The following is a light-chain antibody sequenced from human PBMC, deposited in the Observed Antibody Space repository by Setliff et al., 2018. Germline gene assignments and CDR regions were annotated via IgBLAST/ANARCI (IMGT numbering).Light chain of an antibody. Sequence: QSVLTQPASVSGSPGQSITISCTGTSSDIGGYNYVSWCQQHPGKAPKLMIYDVSQRPSGVSNRFSGSKPGNTASLTISGLQAEDEADYYCISYTNSSTYVVFGGGTKVTVL. CDR2: DVS. J-gene: IGLJ2*01. V-gene: IGLV2-14*03. CDR3: ISYTNSSTYVV. CDR1: SSDIGGYNY.